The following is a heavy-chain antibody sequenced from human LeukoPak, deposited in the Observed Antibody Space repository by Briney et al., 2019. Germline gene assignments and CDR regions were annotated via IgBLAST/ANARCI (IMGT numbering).Heavy chain of an antibody. CDR1: GFTFSSYS. D-gene: IGHD4-17*01. CDR2: ISSSSSYI. V-gene: IGHV3-21*03. Sequence: GGSLRLSCAASGFTFSSYSMNWVRQAPGKGLEWVSSISSSSSYIYYAAPVKGRFTISRDDSKNTLYLQMNSLKTEDTAVYYCTTAPPGYGDYYYYYGMDVWGQGTTVTVSS. J-gene: IGHJ6*02. CDR3: TTAPPGYGDYYYYYGMDV.